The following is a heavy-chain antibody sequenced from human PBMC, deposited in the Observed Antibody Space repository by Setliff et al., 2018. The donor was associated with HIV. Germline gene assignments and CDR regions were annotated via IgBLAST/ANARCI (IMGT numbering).Heavy chain of an antibody. D-gene: IGHD6-13*01. CDR2: IYYSGST. J-gene: IGHJ2*01. V-gene: IGHV4-59*08. CDR3: ARMPSDNDSSWLPWYFDL. CDR1: GGSISSYY. Sequence: SETLSLTCTVSGGSISSYYWSWIRQPPGKGLEWIGYIYYSGSTNYNPSLKSRVTISVDTSKNQFSLKLSSVTAADTAVYYCARMPSDNDSSWLPWYFDLWGRGTLVTVSS.